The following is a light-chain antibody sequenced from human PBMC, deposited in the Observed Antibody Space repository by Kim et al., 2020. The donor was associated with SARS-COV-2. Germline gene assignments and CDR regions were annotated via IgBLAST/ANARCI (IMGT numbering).Light chain of an antibody. V-gene: IGKV1-8*01. J-gene: IGKJ2*01. Sequence: AIRMTQSPSSFSASTGDRVTITCRASQGISSYLAWYQQKPGKAPKLLIYAASTLQSGVPSRFSGSGSGTDFTLTISCLQSEDFATYYCQQYYNYPYTFGQGPSWRS. CDR3: QQYYNYPYT. CDR1: QGISSY. CDR2: AAS.